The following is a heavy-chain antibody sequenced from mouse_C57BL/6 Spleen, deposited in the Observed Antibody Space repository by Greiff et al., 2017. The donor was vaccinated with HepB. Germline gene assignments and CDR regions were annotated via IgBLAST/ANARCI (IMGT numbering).Heavy chain of an antibody. D-gene: IGHD1-1*01. CDR2: INPNNGGT. CDR3: AKKYYYHHFDY. CDR1: GYTFTDYN. J-gene: IGHJ2*01. V-gene: IGHV1-18*01. Sequence: EVQLQQSGPELVKPGASVKIPCKASGYTFTDYNMDWVKQSHGKSLEWIGDINPNNGGTIYNQKFKGKATLTVDKSSSTAYMELRSLTSEDTAVYYWAKKYYYHHFDYRGQGTTSTGSS.